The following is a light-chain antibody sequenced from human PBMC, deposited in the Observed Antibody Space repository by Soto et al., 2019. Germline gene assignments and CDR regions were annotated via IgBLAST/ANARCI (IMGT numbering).Light chain of an antibody. J-gene: IGKJ3*01. Sequence: DIQMTQSPSSLSASVGDRVTITCQASQDVNKYLNWYQQKPGKVPKLLIYGATKLETGVPSRFSGSGYGKDFSLTISGVQSEDFATYYCQQYDILPRAFGPGTKVDVK. CDR3: QQYDILPRA. CDR1: QDVNKY. CDR2: GAT. V-gene: IGKV1-33*01.